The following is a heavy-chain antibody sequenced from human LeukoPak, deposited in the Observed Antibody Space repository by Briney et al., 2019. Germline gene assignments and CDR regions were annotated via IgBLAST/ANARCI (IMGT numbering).Heavy chain of an antibody. CDR2: ISWNSGSI. Sequence: PGGSLRLSCAASGFTFDDYAMHWVRQAPGKGLEWVSGISWNSGSIGYADSVKGRFTISRDNAKNSLYLQMNSLRAEDTALYYCAKDIGGSGWDNDAFDIWGQGTMVTVSS. CDR1: GFTFDDYA. J-gene: IGHJ3*02. CDR3: AKDIGGSGWDNDAFDI. V-gene: IGHV3-9*01. D-gene: IGHD6-19*01.